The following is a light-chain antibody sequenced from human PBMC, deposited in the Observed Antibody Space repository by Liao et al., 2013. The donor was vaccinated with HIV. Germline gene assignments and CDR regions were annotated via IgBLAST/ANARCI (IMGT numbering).Light chain of an antibody. CDR3: QSADSSGTYVV. CDR2: YNS. Sequence: SYVLTQPPSVSVAPGGTATIICGGINIATKRVHWYRQAPGQAPVMVISYNSDRPSGIPERFSGSRSGTTVTLTISGVQAEDEADYYCQSADSSGTYVVFGGGTKLTVL. CDR1: NIATKR. J-gene: IGLJ2*01. V-gene: IGLV3-25*03.